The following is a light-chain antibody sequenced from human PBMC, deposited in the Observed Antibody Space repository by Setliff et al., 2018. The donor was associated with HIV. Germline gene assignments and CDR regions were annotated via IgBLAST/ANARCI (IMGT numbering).Light chain of an antibody. CDR2: EVP. CDR3: CSYVTSNYSYV. CDR1: SDDVVAYNL. V-gene: IGLV2-23*02. J-gene: IGLJ1*01. Sequence: QSALTKPASVSGSPGQSITISCTGPSDDVVAYNLVSWYQQYPGKAPKVIIYEVPERPSGVSRRFFGSQSGSTSSLTIAGLRAEDEADYYYCSYVTSNYSYVFGTAPKVTVL.